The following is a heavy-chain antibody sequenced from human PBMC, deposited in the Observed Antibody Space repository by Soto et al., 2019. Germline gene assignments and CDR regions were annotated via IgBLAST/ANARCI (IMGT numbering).Heavy chain of an antibody. D-gene: IGHD5-18*01. CDR1: GFSLTTSGVG. V-gene: IGHV2-5*02. Sequence: QITLKESGPTRVKPTQTLALTCTFSGFSLTTSGVGVGWIRKTPGKALEWLAVIYWDDDKRYNPSLKSRLTTTKDTSKNQVVLTMAYMDPVDTATYFCAHRGYMYGNWDHGYFDYWGQGTLVTVSS. CDR3: AHRGYMYGNWDHGYFDY. CDR2: IYWDDDK. J-gene: IGHJ4*02.